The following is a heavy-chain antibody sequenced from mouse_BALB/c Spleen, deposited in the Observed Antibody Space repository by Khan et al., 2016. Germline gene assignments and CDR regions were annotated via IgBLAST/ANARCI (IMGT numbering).Heavy chain of an antibody. CDR3: ATIDY. CDR1: GYSITSDYA. V-gene: IGHV3-2*02. CDR2: ISYSGST. Sequence: EVQLQESGPGLVKPSQSLSLTCTVTGYSITSDYAWNWIRQFPGNKLEWMGYISYSGSTSYNPSLKSRISITRDPSKNQFFLQLNSVTTDDTATYYCATIDYWGQGTSVTVSS. J-gene: IGHJ4*01.